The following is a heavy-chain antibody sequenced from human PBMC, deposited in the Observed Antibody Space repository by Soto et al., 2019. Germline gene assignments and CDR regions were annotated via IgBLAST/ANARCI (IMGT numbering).Heavy chain of an antibody. D-gene: IGHD2-2*02. CDR2: INPSGGST. Sequence: GASVKVSCKASGYTFTSYYMHWVRQAPGQGLEWMGIINPSGGSTSYAQKFQGRVTMTRDTSTSTVYMELSSLRSEDTAVYYCARAIFSSVLVPAAIGSNYYYGMDVWGQGTTVTVSS. J-gene: IGHJ6*02. CDR1: GYTFTSYY. CDR3: ARAIFSSVLVPAAIGSNYYYGMDV. V-gene: IGHV1-46*01.